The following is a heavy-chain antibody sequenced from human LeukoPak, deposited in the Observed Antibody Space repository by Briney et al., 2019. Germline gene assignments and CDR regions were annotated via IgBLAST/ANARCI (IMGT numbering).Heavy chain of an antibody. CDR1: GYTFTGYY. D-gene: IGHD6-19*01. Sequence: ASVKVSCKASGYTFTGYYMHWVRQAPGQGLEWMGWINPNSGGTNYAQKFQGRVTMTRDTSISTAYMELSRLRSDDAAVYYCARVGAVAEDAFDIWGQGTMVTVSS. CDR2: INPNSGGT. J-gene: IGHJ3*02. CDR3: ARVGAVAEDAFDI. V-gene: IGHV1-2*02.